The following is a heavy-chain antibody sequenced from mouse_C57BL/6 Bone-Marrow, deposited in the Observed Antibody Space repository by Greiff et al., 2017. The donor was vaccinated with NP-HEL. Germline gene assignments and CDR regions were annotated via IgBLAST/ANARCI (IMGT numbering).Heavy chain of an antibody. D-gene: IGHD2-3*01. V-gene: IGHV1-85*01. CDR1: GYTFTSYD. J-gene: IGHJ1*03. CDR3: ARPDGYPYWYFDV. Sequence: QVQLQQSGPELVKPGASVKLSCKASGYTFTSYDINWVKQRPGQGLEWIGWIYPRDGSTKYNEKFKGKATLTVDTSSSTAYMELHSLTSADSAVYFCARPDGYPYWYFDVWGTGTTVTVSS. CDR2: IYPRDGST.